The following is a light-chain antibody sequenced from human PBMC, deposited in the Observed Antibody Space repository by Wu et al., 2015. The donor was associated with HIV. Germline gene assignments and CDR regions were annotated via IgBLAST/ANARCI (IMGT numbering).Light chain of an antibody. CDR3: HQNANSPLT. CDR1: QSISNNF. J-gene: IGKJ4*01. Sequence: DIVLAQSPGTLSLSPGERATLSCRASQSISNNFLAWSQQKPGQAPRLLIYATSTRATGIPDRFSGSGSGTDFTLTISRLEPEDFAVYYCHQNANSPLTFGGGTEGGD. CDR2: ATS. V-gene: IGKV3-20*01.